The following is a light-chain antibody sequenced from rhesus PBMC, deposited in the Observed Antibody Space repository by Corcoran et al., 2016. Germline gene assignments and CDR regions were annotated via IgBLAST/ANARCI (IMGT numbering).Light chain of an antibody. J-gene: IGKJ3*01. CDR1: QNIHTT. CDR2: GAS. V-gene: IGKV1S8*01. Sequence: DIQMTQSPSALSVSVGDRATISCRASQNIHTTLAWYPQKPGKAPRLLIFGASTLQTGIPSRFSGSGSWTYFTLTITCLHPEDSATYYCQHYFDYPFTFGRGTKLDIK. CDR3: QHYFDYPFT.